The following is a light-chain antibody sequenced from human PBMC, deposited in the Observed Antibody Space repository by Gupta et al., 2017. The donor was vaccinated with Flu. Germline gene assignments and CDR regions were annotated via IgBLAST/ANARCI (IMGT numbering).Light chain of an antibody. CDR1: QSLSSF. V-gene: IGKV3-11*01. CDR2: DAS. Sequence: EIVLTQSPATLSLSPGERATLSCRASQSLSSFLAWYQQKPGQAPRLLIYDASSRATGIPVRFSGSGSGTDFTLTISSLEPEDFAVYYCQHRANWPGYIFGQGTKLEMK. J-gene: IGKJ2*01. CDR3: QHRANWPGYI.